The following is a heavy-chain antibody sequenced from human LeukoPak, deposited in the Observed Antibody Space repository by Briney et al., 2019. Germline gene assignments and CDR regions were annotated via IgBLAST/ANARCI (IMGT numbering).Heavy chain of an antibody. CDR1: GFTFSSYA. D-gene: IGHD2-15*01. V-gene: IGHV3-74*01. CDR3: ARNVLPGYFDY. Sequence: GGSLRLSCVASGFTFSSYAMSWVRQAPGKGLVWVSRINSDGSSTNYADSVKGRFTISRDNAKNTLYLQMISLRAEDTAVYYCARNVLPGYFDYWGQGTLVTVSS. J-gene: IGHJ4*02. CDR2: INSDGSST.